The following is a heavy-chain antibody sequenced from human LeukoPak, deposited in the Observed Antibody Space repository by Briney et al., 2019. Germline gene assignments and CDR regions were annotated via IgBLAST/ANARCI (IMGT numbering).Heavy chain of an antibody. CDR2: ISAYNGNT. CDR3: ARDRTPYSYGLGYYFDY. Sequence: GASVKVSCKASGYTFTSYGISWVRQAPGQGLEWMGWISAYNGNTNYAQKLQGRVTMTTDTSTSTAYTELRSLRSDDTAVYYCARDRTPYSYGLGYYFDYWGQGTLVTVSS. D-gene: IGHD5-18*01. J-gene: IGHJ4*02. V-gene: IGHV1-18*01. CDR1: GYTFTSYG.